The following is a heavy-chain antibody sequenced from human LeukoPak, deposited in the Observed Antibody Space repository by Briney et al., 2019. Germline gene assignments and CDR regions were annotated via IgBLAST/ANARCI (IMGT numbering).Heavy chain of an antibody. Sequence: GGSLRLSCAASGFTFSTSWMTWVRQAPGKGLEFVANIKHDGSERYYVDSVKGRFTISRDNAKNSLYLQMDSLRADDTAVYYCAKVSESNYDILTGYYTPYYFDYWGQGTLVTVSS. V-gene: IGHV3-7*03. CDR3: AKVSESNYDILTGYYTPYYFDY. CDR2: IKHDGSER. CDR1: GFTFSTSW. D-gene: IGHD3-9*01. J-gene: IGHJ4*02.